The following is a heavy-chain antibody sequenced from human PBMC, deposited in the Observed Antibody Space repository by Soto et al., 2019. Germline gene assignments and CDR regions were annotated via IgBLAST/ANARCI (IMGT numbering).Heavy chain of an antibody. D-gene: IGHD1-26*01. J-gene: IGHJ5*02. CDR1: GGSISSYY. V-gene: IGHV4-59*01. Sequence: QVQLQESGPGLVKPSETLSLTCTVSGGSISSYYWSWIRQPPGKGLEWIGYIYYSGSTNYNPSLISRATISVDSTTNQFSRTLSSVTAAETVVYYWARDHGHSVDLWGQGTLDTVSS. CDR2: IYYSGST. CDR3: ARDHGHSVDL.